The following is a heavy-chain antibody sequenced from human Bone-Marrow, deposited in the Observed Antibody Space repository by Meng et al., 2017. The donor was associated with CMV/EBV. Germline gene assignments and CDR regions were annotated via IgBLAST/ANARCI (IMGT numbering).Heavy chain of an antibody. J-gene: IGHJ6*02. CDR3: ARDLIAVVSNYGMDV. D-gene: IGHD6-19*01. V-gene: IGHV3-48*04. Sequence: GGSLRLSCAASGFTFSSYSMNWIRQAPGKGLEWVSYISSSGSTIYYADSVKGRFTISRDNAKNSLYLQMNSLRAEDTAVYYCARDLIAVVSNYGMDVWGQGTTVTVSS. CDR2: ISSSGSTI. CDR1: GFTFSSYS.